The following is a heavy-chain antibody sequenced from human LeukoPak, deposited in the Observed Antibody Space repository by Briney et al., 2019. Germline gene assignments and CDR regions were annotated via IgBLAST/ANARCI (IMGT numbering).Heavy chain of an antibody. CDR3: ARDGGYCSSTSCYNRDYYYMDV. V-gene: IGHV3-23*01. Sequence: PGGSLRLSCAASGFTFSSYAMSWVRQAPGKGLEWVSAISGSGGSTYYADSVKGRFTISRDNSKNTLNLQMNSLRSEDTAVYYCARDGGYCSSTSCYNRDYYYMDVWGKGTTVTVSS. D-gene: IGHD2-2*02. CDR2: ISGSGGST. CDR1: GFTFSSYA. J-gene: IGHJ6*03.